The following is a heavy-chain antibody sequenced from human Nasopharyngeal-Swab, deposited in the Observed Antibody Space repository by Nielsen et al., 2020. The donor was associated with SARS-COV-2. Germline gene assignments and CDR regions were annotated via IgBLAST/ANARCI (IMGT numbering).Heavy chain of an antibody. CDR2: IYPGDSDT. V-gene: IGHV5-51*01. CDR3: ARGWIAAAGIFDY. J-gene: IGHJ4*02. D-gene: IGHD6-13*01. Sequence: GESLKISCQVSGDRFTNEWIGWVRQMPGKGLEWMGIIYPGDSDTSYSPFFQGPVTITDDTSNSPAYLQWSSLEASDTAMYYCARGWIAAAGIFDYWGQGTLVTVPS. CDR1: GDRFTNEW.